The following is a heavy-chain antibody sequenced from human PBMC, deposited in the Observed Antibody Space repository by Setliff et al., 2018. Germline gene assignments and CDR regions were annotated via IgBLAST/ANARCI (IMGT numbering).Heavy chain of an antibody. D-gene: IGHD4-4*01. Sequence: SETLSLTCTVSGGSISSYYWSWIRQPAGKGLEWIGRIYTSGSTNYNPSLKSRVTMSVDTSKNQFSLKLSSVTAADTAVYYCAGVSTVTTWPYYYYMDVWGKGTTVTVSS. CDR2: IYTSGST. CDR1: GGSISSYY. V-gene: IGHV4-4*07. J-gene: IGHJ6*03. CDR3: AGVSTVTTWPYYYYMDV.